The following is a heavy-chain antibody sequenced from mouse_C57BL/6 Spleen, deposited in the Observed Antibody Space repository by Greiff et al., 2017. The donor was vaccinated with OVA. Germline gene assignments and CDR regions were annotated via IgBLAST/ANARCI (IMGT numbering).Heavy chain of an antibody. Sequence: QVQLQQSGAELAKPGASVKLSCKASGYTFTSYWMHWVKQRPGQGLEWIGYINPSSGYTKYNQKFKDKATLTADKSSSTAYMQLSSLTYEDSAVYYCARGGSYYGSRDSYYYAMDYWGQGTSVTVSS. CDR1: GYTFTSYW. CDR2: INPSSGYT. CDR3: ARGGSYYGSRDSYYYAMDY. J-gene: IGHJ4*01. D-gene: IGHD1-1*01. V-gene: IGHV1-7*01.